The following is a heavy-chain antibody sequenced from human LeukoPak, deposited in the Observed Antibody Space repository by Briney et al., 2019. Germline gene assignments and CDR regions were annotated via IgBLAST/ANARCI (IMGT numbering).Heavy chain of an antibody. D-gene: IGHD6-13*01. CDR3: ASGYSSSWYVFDY. V-gene: IGHV1-69*04. CDR2: IIPILGIA. Sequence: GSSVKVSCKASGGTFSSYAIGWVRQAPGQGLEWMGRIIPILGIANYAQKFQGRVTITADKSTSTAYMELSSLRSEDTAVYYCASGYSSSWYVFDYWGQGTLVTVSS. J-gene: IGHJ4*02. CDR1: GGTFSSYA.